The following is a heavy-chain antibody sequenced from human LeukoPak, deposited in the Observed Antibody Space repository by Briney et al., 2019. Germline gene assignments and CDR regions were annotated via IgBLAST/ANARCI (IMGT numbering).Heavy chain of an antibody. Sequence: GGSLRLSCTASGFTFGDYAMSWVRQAPGKGLEWVGFTRSKAYGGTTEYAASVKGRFTISRDDSKSIAYLQMNSLKTEDTAVYYCTRVSGYDPFDYWGQGTLVTVSS. CDR1: GFTFGDYA. D-gene: IGHD5-12*01. CDR3: TRVSGYDPFDY. CDR2: TRSKAYGGTT. V-gene: IGHV3-49*04. J-gene: IGHJ4*02.